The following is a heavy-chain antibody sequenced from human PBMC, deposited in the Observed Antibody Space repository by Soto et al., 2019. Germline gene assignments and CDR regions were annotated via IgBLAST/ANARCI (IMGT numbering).Heavy chain of an antibody. D-gene: IGHD5-18*01. V-gene: IGHV1-18*04. CDR3: ARDQGRSYGYHYYYYGMDV. CDR2: ISAYNGNT. J-gene: IGHJ6*02. Sequence: ASVKVSCKASGYTFTSYGISWVRQAPGQGLEWMGWISAYNGNTNYAQKLQGRVTMTTDTSTSTAYMGLRSLRSDDTAVYYCARDQGRSYGYHYYYYGMDVWGQGTTVTVSS. CDR1: GYTFTSYG.